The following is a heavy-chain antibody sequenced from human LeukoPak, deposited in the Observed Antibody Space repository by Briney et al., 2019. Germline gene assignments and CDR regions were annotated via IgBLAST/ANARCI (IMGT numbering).Heavy chain of an antibody. V-gene: IGHV1-2*02. CDR1: GYIFTTWY. Sequence: ASVKVSCTPSGYIFTTWYLHWVRQAPGEGLEWMGWIDPKTGRTKCGQRFESGVTTTRDTSISTAYMELNNLRSDYAGVYYCGSGMSSSWFDDWGQGAVVTVSS. D-gene: IGHD6-13*01. CDR3: GSGMSSSWFDD. CDR2: IDPKTGRT. J-gene: IGHJ4*02.